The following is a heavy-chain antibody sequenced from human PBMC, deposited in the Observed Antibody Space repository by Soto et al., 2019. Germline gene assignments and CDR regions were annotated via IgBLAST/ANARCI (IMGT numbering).Heavy chain of an antibody. D-gene: IGHD1-26*01. V-gene: IGHV4-34*01. Sequence: QVQLQQWGAGLLKPSETLSLTCAVYGGSFSGYYWSWIRQPPGKGLEWIGEINHSGSTNYNPSLKSRVTISVDTSKNQFSLKLRSVTAADTAVYYCARGGRSIVGALYYFDYWGQGTLVTVSS. CDR3: ARGGRSIVGALYYFDY. CDR2: INHSGST. CDR1: GGSFSGYY. J-gene: IGHJ4*02.